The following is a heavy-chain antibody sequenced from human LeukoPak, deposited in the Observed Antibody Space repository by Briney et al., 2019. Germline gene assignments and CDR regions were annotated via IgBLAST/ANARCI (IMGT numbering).Heavy chain of an antibody. J-gene: IGHJ6*02. V-gene: IGHV1-8*01. Sequence: ASVKVSCKASGYTFTSYDINWVRQATGQGLEWMGWMNPNSGNTGYAQKFQGRVTMTRNTSISTAYMELSSLRSEDTAVYYRAREYYDILTGYYRDWYYYYGMDVWGQGTTVTVSS. CDR1: GYTFTSYD. CDR3: AREYYDILTGYYRDWYYYYGMDV. D-gene: IGHD3-9*01. CDR2: MNPNSGNT.